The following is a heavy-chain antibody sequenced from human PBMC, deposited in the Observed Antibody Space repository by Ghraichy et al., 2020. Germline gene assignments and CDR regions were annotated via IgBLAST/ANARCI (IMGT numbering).Heavy chain of an antibody. Sequence: GGSLRLSCAVSGFTFSNSWMSWVRQAPGKGLEWVANIKEDGSNKYYADSVKGRFSISRDNAKNSLYLQLNSLRAEDTAVYYCARDFSCRYIYGRGGCYFDSWGQGTLVTVSS. CDR1: GFTFSNSW. J-gene: IGHJ4*02. V-gene: IGHV3-7*01. D-gene: IGHD3-10*01. CDR3: ARDFSCRYIYGRGGCYFDS. CDR2: IKEDGSNK.